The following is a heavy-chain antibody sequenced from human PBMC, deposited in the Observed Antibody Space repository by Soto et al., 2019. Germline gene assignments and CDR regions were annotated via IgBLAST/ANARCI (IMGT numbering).Heavy chain of an antibody. Sequence: SETLSLTCAVSGDSISSDKWWSWVRQPPGKGLEWIGEVYHSGNTNYNPSLKSRVIISVDKSKNQFSLKLSSVTDADTARYYCARGARQQQRDYWGQGTLVTVS. CDR2: VYHSGNT. V-gene: IGHV4-4*02. J-gene: IGHJ4*02. CDR3: ARGARQQQRDY. D-gene: IGHD6-13*01. CDR1: GDSISSDKW.